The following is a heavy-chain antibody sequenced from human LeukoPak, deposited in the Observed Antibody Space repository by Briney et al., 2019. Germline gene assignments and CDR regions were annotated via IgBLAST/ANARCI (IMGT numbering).Heavy chain of an antibody. CDR1: GFTFSSYA. V-gene: IGHV3-23*01. Sequence: GGSLRLSCAASGFTFSSYAMSWVRQAPGKGLGWVSGILSSGGSTYYADSVKGRFTISRDNAKNTPYLQMSSVRAEDTAVYYCARKASNFDYWGQGTLVSVSS. CDR2: ILSSGGST. J-gene: IGHJ4*02. CDR3: ARKASNFDY.